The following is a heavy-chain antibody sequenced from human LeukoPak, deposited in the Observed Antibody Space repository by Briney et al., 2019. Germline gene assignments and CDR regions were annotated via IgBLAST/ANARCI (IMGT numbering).Heavy chain of an antibody. D-gene: IGHD4-17*01. CDR1: GGSFSGYY. CDR3: ARGNYGDSFGAFDI. CDR2: INHSGST. J-gene: IGHJ3*02. V-gene: IGHV4-34*01. Sequence: SETLSLTCAVYGGSFSGYYWSWIRQPPGKGLEWIGEINHSGSTNYNPSLKSRVTISVDTSKNQFSLKLSSVTAADTAVYYCARGNYGDSFGAFDIWGQGTMVTVSS.